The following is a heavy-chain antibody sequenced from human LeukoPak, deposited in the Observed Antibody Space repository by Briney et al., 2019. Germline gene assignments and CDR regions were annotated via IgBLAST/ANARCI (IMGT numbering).Heavy chain of an antibody. Sequence: GGSLSLSCTASGFTFRTFAMSWVRRAPGKGLEWVSVISANGDRAYYAESVKGRFAISRDNSKNTLYLQMNSLRAEDTAVYYCANVDGDWGYDYWGQGTLVTVSS. CDR3: ANVDGDWGYDY. V-gene: IGHV3-23*01. D-gene: IGHD2-21*02. CDR1: GFTFRTFA. CDR2: ISANGDRA. J-gene: IGHJ4*02.